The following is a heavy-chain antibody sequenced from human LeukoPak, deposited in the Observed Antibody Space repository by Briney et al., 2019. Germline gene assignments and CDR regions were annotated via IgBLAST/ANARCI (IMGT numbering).Heavy chain of an antibody. J-gene: IGHJ4*02. CDR3: ARESMVRGSLFDY. CDR2: ISYDGSNK. CDR1: GFTFSTYG. D-gene: IGHD3-10*01. Sequence: PGGSLRLSCAASGFTFSTYGMHWVRQAPGKGLEWVAVISYDGSNKYYADSVKGRFTISRDNSKNTLYLQMNSLRAEDTAVYYCARESMVRGSLFDYWGQGTLVTVSS. V-gene: IGHV3-30*12.